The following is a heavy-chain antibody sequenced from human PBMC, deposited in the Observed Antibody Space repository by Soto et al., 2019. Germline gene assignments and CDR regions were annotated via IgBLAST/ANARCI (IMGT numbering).Heavy chain of an antibody. Sequence: QVQLVQSGAEVKKPGASVKVSCKASGYTFTSYYMHWVRQAPGQGLEWMGIINPSGGSTSYAQKVRGXXTXTXXTSTSTVYMELSSLRSEDTAVYYCVRRRIAGTFDPWGQGTLVTVSS. D-gene: IGHD2-21*01. CDR2: INPSGGST. CDR3: VRRRIAGTFDP. CDR1: GYTFTSYY. V-gene: IGHV1-46*01. J-gene: IGHJ5*02.